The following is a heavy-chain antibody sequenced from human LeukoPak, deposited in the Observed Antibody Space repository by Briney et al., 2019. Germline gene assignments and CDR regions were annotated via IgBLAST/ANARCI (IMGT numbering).Heavy chain of an antibody. J-gene: IGHJ4*02. V-gene: IGHV1-18*01. CDR2: ISTLYGNK. D-gene: IGHD6-13*01. CDR1: GYTFTDYG. Sequence: ASVKVSCKASGYTFTDYGINWVRQVPGQGPEWMGWISTLYGNKNYAQKFQGRLTLTSDTSTSTAYMELRSLRSDDTAVYYCARDDRIAAAGEPDYWGQGTLVTVSS. CDR3: ARDDRIAAAGEPDY.